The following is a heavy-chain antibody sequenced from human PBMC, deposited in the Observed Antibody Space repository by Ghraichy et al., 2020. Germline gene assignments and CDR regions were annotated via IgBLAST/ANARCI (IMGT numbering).Heavy chain of an antibody. CDR3: ARRGSWYGRPFDYWGQGTLVTVSSGGGMDV. J-gene: IGHJ6*02. D-gene: IGHD6-13*01. CDR2: INHSGST. CDR1: GGSFSGYY. Sequence: SETLSLTCAVYGGSFSGYYWSWIRQPPGKGLEWIGEINHSGSTNYNPSLKSRVTISVDTSKNQFSLKLSSVTAADTAVYYCARRGSWYGRPFDYWGQGTLVTVSSGGGMDVWGQGTTVTVSS. V-gene: IGHV4-34*01.